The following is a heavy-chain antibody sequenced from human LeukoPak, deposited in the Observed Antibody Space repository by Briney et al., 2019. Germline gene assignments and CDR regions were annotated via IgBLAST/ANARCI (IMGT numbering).Heavy chain of an antibody. Sequence: GSLRLSCAASGFTFSDYYMSWIRQPPGKGLEWIGYIYYSGSTNYNPSLKSRVTVSVDTSKNQFSLKLSSVTAADTAVYYCARRPSPPDAFDIWGQGTMVTVSS. CDR3: ARRPSPPDAFDI. CDR1: GFTFSDYY. V-gene: IGHV4-59*08. J-gene: IGHJ3*02. CDR2: IYYSGST.